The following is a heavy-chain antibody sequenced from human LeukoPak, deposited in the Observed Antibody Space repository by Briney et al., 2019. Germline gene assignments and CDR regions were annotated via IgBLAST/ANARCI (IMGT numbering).Heavy chain of an antibody. J-gene: IGHJ3*02. V-gene: IGHV3-48*03. CDR3: ARERAVGCSGGSCYWTGDDAFDI. CDR2: ISSSGRTM. D-gene: IGHD2-15*01. CDR1: GFTFSSHE. Sequence: PGGSLRLSCAASGFTFSSHEMNWVRQAPGKGLEWVSYISSSGRTMYYADPVKGRFTISRDNAKNSLYLQMNSLRAEDTAVYYCARERAVGCSGGSCYWTGDDAFDIWGQGTMVTVSS.